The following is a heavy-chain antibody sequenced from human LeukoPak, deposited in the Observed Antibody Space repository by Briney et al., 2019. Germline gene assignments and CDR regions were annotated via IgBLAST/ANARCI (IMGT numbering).Heavy chain of an antibody. D-gene: IGHD5-12*01. CDR3: ASSGYSGFTIFDY. V-gene: IGHV4-34*01. Sequence: SETLSLTCAVYGGSFSGYYWSWIRQPPGKGLEWIGEINHSGSTNYNPSLKSRVTISVDTSKNQFSLKLSSVTAADTAVYYCASSGYSGFTIFDYWGQGTLVTVSS. J-gene: IGHJ4*02. CDR2: INHSGST. CDR1: GGSFSGYY.